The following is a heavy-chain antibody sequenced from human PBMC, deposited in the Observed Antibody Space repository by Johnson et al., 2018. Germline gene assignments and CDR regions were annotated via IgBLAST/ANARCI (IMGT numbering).Heavy chain of an antibody. CDR3: ARPRAVAGTSGAFDI. CDR1: GFTFSSYG. Sequence: QVQLVESGGGVVQPGRSLRLSCAASGFTFSSYGMHWVRQAPGKGLEWVAVISYDGSNKYYADSVKGRFTISRDNSKNTLYLQMNSLRAEDPAVYYFARPRAVAGTSGAFDIWGQGTMVTVSS. V-gene: IGHV3-30*03. CDR2: ISYDGSNK. D-gene: IGHD6-19*01. J-gene: IGHJ3*02.